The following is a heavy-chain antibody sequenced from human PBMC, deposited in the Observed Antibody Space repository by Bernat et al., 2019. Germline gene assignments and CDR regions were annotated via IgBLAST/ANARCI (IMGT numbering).Heavy chain of an antibody. J-gene: IGHJ4*02. CDR2: IKSKTDGGTT. V-gene: IGHV3-15*01. Sequence: EVQLVESGGGLVKPGGSLRLSCAASGFTFSNAWMSWVRQAPGKGLEWVGRIKSKTDGGTTDYAAPVKGRFTISRDDSKNTLYLQMNSLKTEDTAVYYCNTVSSPNWQWRVNYWGQGTLVTVSS. D-gene: IGHD2-8*01. CDR1: GFTFSNAW. CDR3: NTVSSPNWQWRVNY.